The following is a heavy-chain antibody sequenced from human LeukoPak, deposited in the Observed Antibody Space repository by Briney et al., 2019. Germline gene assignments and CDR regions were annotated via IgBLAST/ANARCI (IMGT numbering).Heavy chain of an antibody. Sequence: ASVKVSCKAFGYTFTGYYMHWVRQAPGQGLEWMGWINPNSGGTNYAQNFQGWVTMTRDTSISTTYMELSRLRSEDTAVYYCARGADPLYYYDSSGYYSFDYWGQGTLVTVSS. V-gene: IGHV1-2*04. D-gene: IGHD3-22*01. CDR3: ARGADPLYYYDSSGYYSFDY. J-gene: IGHJ4*02. CDR1: GYTFTGYY. CDR2: INPNSGGT.